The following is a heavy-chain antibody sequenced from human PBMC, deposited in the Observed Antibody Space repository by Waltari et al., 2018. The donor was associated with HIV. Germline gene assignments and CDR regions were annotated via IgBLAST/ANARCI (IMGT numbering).Heavy chain of an antibody. CDR1: GFTFTRSS. V-gene: IGHV3-21*01. D-gene: IGHD3-16*01. J-gene: IGHJ4*02. Sequence: VLLVESGGGLVKPGGSLRLSCVASGFTFTRSSMTWVRQAPGKGLEWVASISGIGTYTYYADSLKGRLIISRDDAANSLYLQMNSLRAEDTAVYYCARFGAGAGNYFFDYWGQGTLVTDSS. CDR2: ISGIGTYT. CDR3: ARFGAGAGNYFFDY.